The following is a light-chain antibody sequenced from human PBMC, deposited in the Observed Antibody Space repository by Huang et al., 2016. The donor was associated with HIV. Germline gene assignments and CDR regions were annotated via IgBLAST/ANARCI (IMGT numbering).Light chain of an antibody. J-gene: IGKJ3*01. V-gene: IGKV3-20*01. CDR2: GAS. CDR1: QSVSSNY. CDR3: QQYGSSLPLFT. Sequence: DIVLTQSPGTLSLSPGERATLSCRASQSVSSNYLAWYQQKPGQAPRLLIYGASSRATGIPDRSSGSGSGTDFTLTISRLEPEDFAVYYCQQYGSSLPLFTFGPGTKVDTK.